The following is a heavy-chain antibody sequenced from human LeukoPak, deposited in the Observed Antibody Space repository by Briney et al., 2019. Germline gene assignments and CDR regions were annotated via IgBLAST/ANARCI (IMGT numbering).Heavy chain of an antibody. Sequence: SVKVSCKASGGTFSSYAISWVRQAPGQGLEWMGGIIPIFGTANYAQKFQGRVTITADESTSTAYMELRSLRSDDTAVYYCARAYSSSSGFDYWGQGTLVTVSS. CDR1: GGTFSSYA. J-gene: IGHJ4*02. CDR3: ARAYSSSSGFDY. V-gene: IGHV1-69*13. CDR2: IIPIFGTA. D-gene: IGHD6-6*01.